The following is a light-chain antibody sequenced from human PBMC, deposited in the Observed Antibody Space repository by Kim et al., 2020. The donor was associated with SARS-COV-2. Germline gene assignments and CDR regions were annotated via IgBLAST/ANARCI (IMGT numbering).Light chain of an antibody. CDR3: SSYTSSTTPYYV. CDR1: SSDVGGYHY. CDR2: DVI. V-gene: IGLV2-14*01. Sequence: QSALTQPASVSGSPGQSITISCTGTSSDVGGYHYVSWYQQHPGKAPKLVIYDVIKRPSGVSNRFSGSKSGNTASLTISGLQAEDEADYYCSSYTSSTTPYYVFGTGTKVTVL. J-gene: IGLJ1*01.